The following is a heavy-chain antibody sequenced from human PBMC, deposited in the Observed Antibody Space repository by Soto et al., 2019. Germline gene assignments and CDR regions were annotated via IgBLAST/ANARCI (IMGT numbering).Heavy chain of an antibody. D-gene: IGHD2-15*01. J-gene: IGHJ3*02. CDR3: VIDPTDCSGGSCYSFAFDI. CDR2: ISSNGGST. V-gene: IGHV3-64D*09. CDR1: GFTFSSYA. Sequence: GGPLRLSCSASGFTFSSYAMHWVRQAPGKGLEYVSAISSNGGSTYYADSVKGRFTISRDNSKNTLYLQMSSLRAEDTAVYYCVIDPTDCSGGSCYSFAFDIWGQGTMVTVSS.